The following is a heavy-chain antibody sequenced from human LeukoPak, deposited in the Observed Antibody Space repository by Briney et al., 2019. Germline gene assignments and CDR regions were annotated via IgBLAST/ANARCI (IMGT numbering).Heavy chain of an antibody. J-gene: IGHJ4*02. V-gene: IGHV4-59*01. CDR1: GGSISRYY. D-gene: IGHD3-3*01. Sequence: SETLSLTCTVSGGSISRYYWSWIRQPPGEGLEWIGYIYYTGTTNYNPSLKNRVTMSVDTSKNQFSLKLSSVTTADTAVYYCASTGIWSGYYTFDYWGQGSLVTVSS. CDR2: IYYTGTT. CDR3: ASTGIWSGYYTFDY.